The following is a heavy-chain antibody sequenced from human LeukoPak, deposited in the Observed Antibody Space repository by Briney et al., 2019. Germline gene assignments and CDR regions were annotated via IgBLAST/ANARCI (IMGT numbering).Heavy chain of an antibody. V-gene: IGHV3-23*01. CDR1: GFTFSSYA. J-gene: IGHJ4*02. Sequence: GGSLRLSGAASGFTFSSYAMSWVRQAPGKGLEWVSAISGSGGSTYYADSVKGRFTISRDNSKNTLYLQMNSLRAEDTAVYYCAKEDEEMDYCSSTSCSNFDYWGQGTLVTVSS. CDR3: AKEDEEMDYCSSTSCSNFDY. D-gene: IGHD2-2*01. CDR2: ISGSGGST.